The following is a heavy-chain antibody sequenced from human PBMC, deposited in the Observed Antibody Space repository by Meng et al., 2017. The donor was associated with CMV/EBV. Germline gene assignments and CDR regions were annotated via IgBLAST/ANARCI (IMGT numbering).Heavy chain of an antibody. D-gene: IGHD2-2*01. CDR3: ASRYCSSTSCRYYGMDV. CDR2: IIPIFGTA. CDR1: GGTFSSYA. Sequence: SVKVSCKASGGTFSSYAISWVRQAPGQGLEWMGGIIPIFGTANYAQKFQGRVTITTDESTSTAYMELSSLRSEDTAVYYCASRYCSSTSCRYYGMDVWGQGTAVTVSS. V-gene: IGHV1-69*05. J-gene: IGHJ6*02.